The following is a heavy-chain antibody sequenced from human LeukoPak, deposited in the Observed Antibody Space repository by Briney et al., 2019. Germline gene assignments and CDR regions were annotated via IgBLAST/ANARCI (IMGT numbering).Heavy chain of an antibody. CDR2: IYTSGST. V-gene: IGHV4-4*07. J-gene: IGHJ6*03. D-gene: IGHD2-15*01. CDR1: GYSISSSYY. CDR3: ARESGYDCSGGSCYSVSYYYYYMDV. Sequence: SETLSLTCTVSGYSISSSYYWSRIRQPAGKGLEWIGRIYTSGSTNYNPSLKSRVTMSVDTSKNQFSLKLSSVTAADTAVYYCARESGYDCSGGSCYSVSYYYYYMDVWGKGTTVTISS.